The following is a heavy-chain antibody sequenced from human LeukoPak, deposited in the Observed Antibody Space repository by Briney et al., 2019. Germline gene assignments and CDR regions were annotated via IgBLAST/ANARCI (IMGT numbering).Heavy chain of an antibody. V-gene: IGHV3-49*03. Sequence: HPGGSLRLSCTASGFTFGDYAMSWFRQAPGKGLEWVGFIRSKAYGGTTEYAASVKGRFTISRDDSKSIAYLQMNSPKTEDTAVYYCTRDPTSIAARKGWFDPWGQGTLVTVSS. J-gene: IGHJ5*02. CDR3: TRDPTSIAARKGWFDP. D-gene: IGHD6-6*01. CDR2: IRSKAYGGTT. CDR1: GFTFGDYA.